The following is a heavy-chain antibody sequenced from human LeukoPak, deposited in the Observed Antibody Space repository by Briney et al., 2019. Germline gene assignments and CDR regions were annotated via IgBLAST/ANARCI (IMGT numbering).Heavy chain of an antibody. Sequence: GESLKISCKGSGYSFTSYWIGWVRQMPGKGLEWMGIIYPGDSDTRYSPSFQGQVTISADKSISIAYLQWSSLKASDTAMYYCARRMGATRDAFDIWGQGTMVTVSS. CDR2: IYPGDSDT. CDR3: ARRMGATRDAFDI. V-gene: IGHV5-51*01. CDR1: GYSFTSYW. D-gene: IGHD1-26*01. J-gene: IGHJ3*02.